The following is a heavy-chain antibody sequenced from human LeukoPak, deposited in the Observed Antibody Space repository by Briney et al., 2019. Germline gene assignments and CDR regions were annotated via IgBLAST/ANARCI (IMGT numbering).Heavy chain of an antibody. CDR3: ARDDKSTVEMAITGPLDY. V-gene: IGHV1-69*04. D-gene: IGHD5-24*01. J-gene: IGHJ4*02. CDR1: GGTFSSYA. Sequence: GASVKVSCKASGGTFSSYAISWVRQAPGQGLEWMGRIIPILGIANYAQKFQGRVTITADKSTSTAYMELSSLRSEDTAVYYCARDDKSTVEMAITGPLDYWGQGTLVTVSS. CDR2: IIPILGIA.